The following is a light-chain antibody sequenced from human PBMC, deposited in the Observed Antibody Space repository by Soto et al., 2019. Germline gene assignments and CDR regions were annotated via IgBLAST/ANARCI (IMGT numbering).Light chain of an antibody. CDR1: QSVSSY. CDR2: DAS. J-gene: IGKJ4*01. Sequence: IVLTQSPATLSLSPGERATLSCRASQSVSSYLAWYQQKPGQAPRLLIYDASNRATGIPARFSGSGSGTDFTLTISSLEPEDFAVYYCQQRSNWPLPLTFGGGTKVEIK. V-gene: IGKV3-11*01. CDR3: QQRSNWPLPLT.